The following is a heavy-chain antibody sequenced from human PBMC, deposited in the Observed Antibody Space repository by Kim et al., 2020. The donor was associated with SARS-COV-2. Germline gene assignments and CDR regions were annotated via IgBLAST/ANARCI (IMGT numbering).Heavy chain of an antibody. J-gene: IGHJ4*02. V-gene: IGHV4-39*01. CDR3: ARHKHSGYSSSWTPFDY. D-gene: IGHD6-13*01. Sequence: LKSRVTLSVDTSKNQFSLKLSSVTAADTAVYYCARHKHSGYSSSWTPFDYWGQGTLVTVSS.